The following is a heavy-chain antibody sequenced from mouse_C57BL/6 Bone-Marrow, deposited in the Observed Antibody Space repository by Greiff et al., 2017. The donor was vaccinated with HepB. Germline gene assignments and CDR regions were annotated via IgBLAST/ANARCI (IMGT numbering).Heavy chain of an antibody. CDR2: FHPYNDDT. J-gene: IGHJ1*03. V-gene: IGHV1-47*01. D-gene: IGHD2-2*01. CDR1: GYTFTTYP. CDR3: ARRRYGYDGVYWYFDV. Sequence: QVQLQQSGAELVKPGASVKMSCKASGYTFTTYPIEWMKQNHGKSLEWIGNFHPYNDDTKYNEKFKGKATLTVEKSSSTVYLELSRLTSDDSAVYYCARRRYGYDGVYWYFDVWGTGTTVTVSS.